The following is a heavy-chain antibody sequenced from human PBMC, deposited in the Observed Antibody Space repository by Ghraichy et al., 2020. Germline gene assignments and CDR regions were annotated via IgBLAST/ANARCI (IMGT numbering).Heavy chain of an antibody. D-gene: IGHD6-13*01. CDR3: ARGAQKQLVFGSDAFDI. CDR2: IYYSGST. V-gene: IGHV4-39*02. CDR1: GGSISSSSYY. J-gene: IGHJ3*02. Sequence: SQTLSLTCAVSGGSISSSSYYWAWIRQPPGNGLEWIGNIYYSGSTYYNPSLKSRVTISVDTAKNHLSLKLNSVTAADTAVYYCARGAQKQLVFGSDAFDIWGQGTMVTVSS.